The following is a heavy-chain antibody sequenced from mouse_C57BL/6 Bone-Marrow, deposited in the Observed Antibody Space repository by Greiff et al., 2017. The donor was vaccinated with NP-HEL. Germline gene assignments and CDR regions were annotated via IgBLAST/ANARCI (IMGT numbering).Heavy chain of an antibody. CDR1: GYSITSGYY. CDR2: ISYDGSN. D-gene: IGHD2-4*01. J-gene: IGHJ3*01. V-gene: IGHV3-6*01. Sequence: EVKLMESGPGLVKPSQSLSLTCSVTGYSITSGYYWNWIRQFPGNKLEWMGYISYDGSNNYNPSLKNRISITRDTSKNQFFLKLNSVTTEDTATYYCARGGIIYYDYPSWFAYWGQGTLVTVSA. CDR3: ARGGIIYYDYPSWFAY.